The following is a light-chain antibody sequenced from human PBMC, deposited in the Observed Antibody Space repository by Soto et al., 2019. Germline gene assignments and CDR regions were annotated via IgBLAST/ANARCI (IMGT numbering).Light chain of an antibody. CDR1: QDINNH. V-gene: IGKV1-17*03. CDR2: AVS. J-gene: IGKJ4*01. Sequence: DIQMTQSPSAMSASVGDRVTITCRASQDINNHLAWFQQKPGKVPKRLIYAVSTLQSGVPSRFSGSGSGTEFTLAISSLQPEDFATYYCLQHEDYPLTFGGGTKVDIK. CDR3: LQHEDYPLT.